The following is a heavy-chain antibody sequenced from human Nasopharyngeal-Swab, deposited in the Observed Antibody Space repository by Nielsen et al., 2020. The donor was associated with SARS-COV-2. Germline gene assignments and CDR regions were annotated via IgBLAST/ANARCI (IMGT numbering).Heavy chain of an antibody. D-gene: IGHD4-23*01. CDR1: GVTFSSYA. J-gene: IGHJ6*02. V-gene: IGHV3-30-3*01. CDR3: ARDDTVVSPWSYYYYGMDV. CDR2: ISYDGSNK. Sequence: GESLKISCAASGVTFSSYAMHWVRQAPGKGLEWVAVISYDGSNKYYADSVKGRFTISRDNSKNTLYLQMNSLRAEDTAVYYCARDDTVVSPWSYYYYGMDVWGQGTTVTVSS.